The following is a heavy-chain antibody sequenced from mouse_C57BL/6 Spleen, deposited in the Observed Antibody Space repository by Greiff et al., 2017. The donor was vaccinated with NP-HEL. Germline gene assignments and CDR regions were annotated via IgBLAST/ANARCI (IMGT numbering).Heavy chain of an antibody. D-gene: IGHD3-3*01. CDR3: AREGTRDYYAMDY. J-gene: IGHJ4*01. CDR2: IYPRSGNT. V-gene: IGHV1-81*01. Sequence: QVQLKESGAELARPGASVKLSCKASGYTFTSYGISWVKQRTGQGLEWIGEIYPRSGNTYYNEKFKGKATLTADKSSSTAYMELRSLTSEDSAVYFCAREGTRDYYAMDYWGQGTSVTVSS. CDR1: GYTFTSYG.